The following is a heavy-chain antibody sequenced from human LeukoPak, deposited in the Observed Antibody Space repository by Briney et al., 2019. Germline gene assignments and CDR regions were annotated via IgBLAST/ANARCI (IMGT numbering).Heavy chain of an antibody. CDR2: IYSGGST. CDR3: ARAKAAAGTLLDY. CDR1: GVTVSSND. V-gene: IGHV3-66*01. D-gene: IGHD6-13*01. J-gene: IGHJ4*02. Sequence: GGSLRLSCAASGVTVSSNDMSWVRQAPGKGLEWVSVIYSGGSTYYAKSVQCRFTISRDNSNNKLHLQMNSLRAEETAVYYCARAKAAAGTLLDYWGQGTLVTVSS.